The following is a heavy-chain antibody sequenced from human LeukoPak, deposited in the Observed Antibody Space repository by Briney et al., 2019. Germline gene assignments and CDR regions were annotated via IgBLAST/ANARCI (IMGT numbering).Heavy chain of an antibody. CDR2: IYHSGST. D-gene: IGHD6-13*01. J-gene: IGHJ4*02. V-gene: IGHV4-4*02. CDR3: AREGSSSWYGGYFDY. CDR1: GGSISSSNW. Sequence: SETLSLTCAVSGGSISSSNWWSWVRQPPGKGLEWIGEIYHSGSTNYDPSLKSRVTISVDKSKNQFSLKLSSVTAADTAVYYCAREGSSSWYGGYFDYWGQGTLVTVSS.